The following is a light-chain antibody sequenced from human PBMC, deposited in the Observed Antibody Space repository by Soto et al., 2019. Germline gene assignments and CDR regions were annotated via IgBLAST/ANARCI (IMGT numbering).Light chain of an antibody. CDR3: SSYTTTSTLL. V-gene: IGLV2-14*01. J-gene: IGLJ3*02. Sequence: QSVLTQPASVSGSLGQSITISCTGSNRDIGAYNLVSWYQQYPDTAPKLIIYEVRNRPSGVSYRFTGSRSGNTASLTISALQADDESTFYCSSYTTTSTLLFGGRTKLTVL. CDR2: EVR. CDR1: NRDIGAYNL.